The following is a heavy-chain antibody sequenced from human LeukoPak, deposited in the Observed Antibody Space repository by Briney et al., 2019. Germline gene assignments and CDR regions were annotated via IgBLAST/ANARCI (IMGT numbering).Heavy chain of an antibody. CDR1: GGSLSTYY. J-gene: IGHJ4*02. Sequence: PSETLSLTCTVSGGSLSTYYWSWIRQPPGKGLEWIGYIYYSGSTNYNPSLKSRVTISVDTSKNQFSLKLSSVTAADTAVYYCARQLSYDSTFDYWGQGTLVTVSS. D-gene: IGHD5-12*01. V-gene: IGHV4-59*08. CDR3: ARQLSYDSTFDY. CDR2: IYYSGST.